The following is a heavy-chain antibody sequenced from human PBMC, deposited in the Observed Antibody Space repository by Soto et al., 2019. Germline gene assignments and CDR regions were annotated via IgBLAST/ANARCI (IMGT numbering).Heavy chain of an antibody. D-gene: IGHD2-8*01. CDR2: ISGNSGKT. CDR1: GFTFSSYA. Sequence: GGSLRLSCTASGFTFSSYAMSWVRQAPGKELGWVSTISGNSGKTNYAESVKGRFSISRDNSKNTVHLQLDSLRAEDTAVYFCAKLGFVLMELYYFHQWGHGTLVTVSS. V-gene: IGHV3-23*01. J-gene: IGHJ4*01. CDR3: AKLGFVLMELYYFHQ.